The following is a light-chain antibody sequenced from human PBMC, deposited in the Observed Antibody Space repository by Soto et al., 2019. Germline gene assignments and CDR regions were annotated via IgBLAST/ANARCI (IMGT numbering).Light chain of an antibody. CDR1: QDIRSF. V-gene: IGKV1-9*01. CDR2: TAS. J-gene: IGKJ5*01. CDR3: HQRLGCPIT. Sequence: DIQLTQSPSFLSASVGDRVTITCRASQDIRSFLAWYHQKPGKAPKLLIHTASTLQSGVPSRFSGSGSGTEFSLTISSLQPEDVATYYCHQRLGCPITFGQGTRLEI.